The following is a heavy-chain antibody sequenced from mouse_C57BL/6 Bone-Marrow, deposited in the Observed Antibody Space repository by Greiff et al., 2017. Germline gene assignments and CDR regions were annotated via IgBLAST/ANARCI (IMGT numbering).Heavy chain of an antibody. CDR2: IYPGNRDT. V-gene: IGHV1-5*01. Sequence: EVQLVESGTVLTRPGASVKMSCKTSGYTFTSYWMHWVKQRPGQGLEWIGAIYPGNRDTSYNQKFKGKAKLTAVTSASTAYMELSSLTNEDSAVYYCTRFYDGYYDWYFDVWGTGTTVTVSS. J-gene: IGHJ1*03. CDR1: GYTFTSYW. D-gene: IGHD2-3*01. CDR3: TRFYDGYYDWYFDV.